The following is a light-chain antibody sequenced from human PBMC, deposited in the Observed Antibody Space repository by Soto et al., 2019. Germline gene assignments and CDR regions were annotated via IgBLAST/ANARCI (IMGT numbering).Light chain of an antibody. Sequence: EIVLTQSPGTLSLSPGERATLSCRASQSVSSSYLAWYQHKPGQAPRLLIYGASSRATGIPDRFSGSGSGTDLALTISRREPEDFAVYYCQQYGSSPHTFGQGTNLEIK. CDR2: GAS. CDR3: QQYGSSPHT. V-gene: IGKV3-20*01. CDR1: QSVSSSY. J-gene: IGKJ2*01.